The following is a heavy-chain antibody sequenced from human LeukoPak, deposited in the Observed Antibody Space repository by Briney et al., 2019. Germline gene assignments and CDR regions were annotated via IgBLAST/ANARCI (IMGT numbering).Heavy chain of an antibody. CDR3: ARDGGEQLVGPFDY. J-gene: IGHJ4*02. V-gene: IGHV3-30*04. CDR2: ISNDERNK. Sequence: ERSLRLSCEASGFNFRNFAMHWVRQAPGKGLEWVAVISNDERNKYYTDSVKGRFTISRDNSKSTVYLQMNSLRPEDTAVYYCARDGGEQLVGPFDYWGQGTLVTVSS. CDR1: GFNFRNFA. D-gene: IGHD6-6*01.